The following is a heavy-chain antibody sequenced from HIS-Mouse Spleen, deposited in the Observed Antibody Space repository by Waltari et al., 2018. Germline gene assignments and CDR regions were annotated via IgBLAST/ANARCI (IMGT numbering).Heavy chain of an antibody. CDR3: ARVYYDFWSGYYY. V-gene: IGHV1-8*01. J-gene: IGHJ4*02. CDR2: MNPSSGNT. Sequence: QVQLVQSGAEVKKPGASVKVSCKASGYTFTSYDTNCVRQATGQGLEWMGGMNPSSGNTGYGQKFQGRVTMTRNTSISTAYMELSSLRSEDTAVYYCARVYYDFWSGYYYWGQGTLVTVSS. D-gene: IGHD3-3*01. CDR1: GYTFTSYD.